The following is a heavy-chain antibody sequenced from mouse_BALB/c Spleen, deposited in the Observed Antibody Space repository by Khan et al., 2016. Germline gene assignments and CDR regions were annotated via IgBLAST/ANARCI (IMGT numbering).Heavy chain of an antibody. D-gene: IGHD2-14*01. CDR3: TNRYEAWFTY. CDR1: GYTFTDYE. J-gene: IGHJ3*01. Sequence: QVQLQQPGADLVRPGASVKLSCKALGYTFTDYEMHWVKQTPVHGLEWIGGIHPGSGGTAYNQKFKGKATLTDDKSSSTAYMELSSLTSEDTAVYYCTNRYEAWFTYWGQGTLVTVSA. CDR2: IHPGSGGT. V-gene: IGHV1-15*01.